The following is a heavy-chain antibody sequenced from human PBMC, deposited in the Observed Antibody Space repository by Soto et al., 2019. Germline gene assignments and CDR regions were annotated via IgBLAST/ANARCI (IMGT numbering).Heavy chain of an antibody. CDR1: GHSFTDYW. J-gene: IGHJ4*02. D-gene: IGHD3-22*01. CDR2: IHPADSDT. V-gene: IGHV5-51*01. CDR3: ARPDSSGYYVL. Sequence: PRESLKISCQVSGHSFTDYWIAWVLQMPGKGLEWMGIIHPADSDTRYSPSFQGQVTLSADKSISAAYLQWSGLKASDSAMYYCARPDSSGYYVLWGQGTLVTVSS.